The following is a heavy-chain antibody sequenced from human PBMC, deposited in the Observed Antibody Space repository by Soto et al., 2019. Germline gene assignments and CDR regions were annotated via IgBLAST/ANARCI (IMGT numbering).Heavy chain of an antibody. CDR2: IYYSGST. V-gene: IGHV4-31*03. CDR1: GGSVNSGDYY. CDR3: ARRRTNFWSGYASFFDY. D-gene: IGHD3-3*01. Sequence: QVPLQESGPGLVKPSQTLSLICTVSGGSVNSGDYYWSWVRQHPGKALEWIGYIYYSGSTYYNPSLESRVTISVDTSKNQFSLNLSSVTAADTAVYYCARRRTNFWSGYASFFDYWGQGTLVTVSS. J-gene: IGHJ4*02.